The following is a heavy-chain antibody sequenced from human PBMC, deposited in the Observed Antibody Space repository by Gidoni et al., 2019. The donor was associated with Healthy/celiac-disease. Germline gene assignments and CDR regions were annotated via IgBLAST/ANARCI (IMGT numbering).Heavy chain of an antibody. V-gene: IGHV4-4*07. J-gene: IGHJ6*02. CDR1: GGSISSYY. CDR3: ARDSSFTFGGVIVIPGYYYYYGMDV. Sequence: QVQLQESGPGLVKPSETLSLTCTVSGGSISSYYWSWIRQPAGKGLEWIGRIYTSGSTNYNPSLKSRVTMSVDTSKNQFSLKLSSVTAADTAVYYCARDSSFTFGGVIVIPGYYYYYGMDVWGQGTTVTVSS. D-gene: IGHD3-16*02. CDR2: IYTSGST.